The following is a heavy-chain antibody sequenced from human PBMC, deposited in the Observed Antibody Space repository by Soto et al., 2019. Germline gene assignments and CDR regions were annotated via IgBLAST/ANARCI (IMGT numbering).Heavy chain of an antibody. CDR1: GYTFTAYY. Sequence: QVQLVQSGAEVKRPGASVKVSCKPSGYTFTAYYLHWVRQAPGQGLEWMGWINPNSGGTNYAQKFQGRVTMTRDTSISTAYMDLSGLRYDDTAMYYCARTYDSSGQPSHYFDPWGRGTLVTVSS. CDR2: INPNSGGT. J-gene: IGHJ5*02. V-gene: IGHV1-2*02. CDR3: ARTYDSSGQPSHYFDP. D-gene: IGHD3-22*01.